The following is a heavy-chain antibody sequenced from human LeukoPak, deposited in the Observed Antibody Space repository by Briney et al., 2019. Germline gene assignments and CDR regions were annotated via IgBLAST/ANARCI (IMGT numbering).Heavy chain of an antibody. CDR2: INSDGSYI. CDR3: AREVGYDGGNFDY. D-gene: IGHD5-12*01. J-gene: IGHJ4*02. V-gene: IGHV3-74*01. Sequence: GGSLRLSRAASGFTFSSYWMHWVRQAPGKGLVWVSRINSDGSYITYADSVKGRFTISRDNAKNTLYLEMKSLRAEDTAVYYCAREVGYDGGNFDYWGQGTLVTVSS. CDR1: GFTFSSYW.